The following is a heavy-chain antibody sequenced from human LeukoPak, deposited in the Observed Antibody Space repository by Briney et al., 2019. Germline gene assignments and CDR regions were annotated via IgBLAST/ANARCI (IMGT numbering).Heavy chain of an antibody. J-gene: IGHJ4*02. CDR2: IYYSGGT. CDR3: ARHVWLQPFDY. V-gene: IGHV4-59*08. Sequence: SETLSLTRSVSGGSMNSYYWSWIRQSPGKGLEWIGYIYYSGGTNYNPSLKSRVTISVDTSKNQFSLKLSSVTAADTAVYYCARHVWLQPFDYWGQGTLVTVSS. D-gene: IGHD3-9*01. CDR1: GGSMNSYY.